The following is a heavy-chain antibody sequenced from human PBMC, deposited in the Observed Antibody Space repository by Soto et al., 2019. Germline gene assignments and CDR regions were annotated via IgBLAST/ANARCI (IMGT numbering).Heavy chain of an antibody. CDR2: ISNDGSNT. CDR3: AKGFCNYWAFDY. Sequence: QVHLVESGGGVVQPGRSLRLSCAASGFSFSTYGMHWVRQAPGKGLEWVAFISNDGSNTYYADSVKGRLAIARDNSKSRLYLRMNSLRAEETAVYYCAKGFCNYWAFDYLGRGTLVSVSS. J-gene: IGHJ4*02. CDR1: GFSFSTYG. V-gene: IGHV3-30*18. D-gene: IGHD1-7*01.